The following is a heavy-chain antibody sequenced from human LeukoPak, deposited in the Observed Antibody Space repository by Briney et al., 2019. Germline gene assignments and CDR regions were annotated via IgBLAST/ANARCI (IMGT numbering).Heavy chain of an antibody. D-gene: IGHD3-16*01. CDR3: ARDLRTFGGGLFDP. CDR2: IYTSGST. CDR1: GGSISSGSYY. J-gene: IGHJ5*02. V-gene: IGHV4-61*02. Sequence: SETLSFTCTVSGGSISSGSYYWSWIRQPAGKGLEWIGRIYTSGSTNYNPSLKSRVTISVDTSKNQFSLKLSSGTAADTAVYYCARDLRTFGGGLFDPWGQGTLVTVSS.